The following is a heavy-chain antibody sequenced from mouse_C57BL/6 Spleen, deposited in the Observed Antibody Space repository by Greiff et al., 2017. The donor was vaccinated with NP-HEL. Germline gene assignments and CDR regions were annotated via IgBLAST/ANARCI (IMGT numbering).Heavy chain of an antibody. CDR3: ANYYGSSYGFDY. V-gene: IGHV1-81*01. Sequence: VQLQQSGAELARPGASVKLSCKASGYTFTSYGISWVKQRTGQGLEWIGEIYPRSGNTYYNEKFKGKATLTADKSSSTAYMELRSLTSEDSAVYFCANYYGSSYGFDYWGQGTTLTVSS. D-gene: IGHD1-1*01. CDR1: GYTFTSYG. J-gene: IGHJ2*01. CDR2: IYPRSGNT.